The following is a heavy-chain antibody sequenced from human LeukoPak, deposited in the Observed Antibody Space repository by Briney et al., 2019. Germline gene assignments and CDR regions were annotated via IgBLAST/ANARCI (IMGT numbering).Heavy chain of an antibody. D-gene: IGHD3-10*01. J-gene: IGHJ5*02. CDR1: GGSFSGYY. CDR2: INHSGST. CDR3: ARLTTSELLWFGELLS. V-gene: IGHV4-34*01. Sequence: SETLSLTCAVYGGSFSGYYWSWIRQPPGKGLEWIGEINHSGSTNYNPSLKSRVTISVDTSKNQFSLKLSSVTAADTAVYYCARLTTSELLWFGELLSWGQGTLVTVSS.